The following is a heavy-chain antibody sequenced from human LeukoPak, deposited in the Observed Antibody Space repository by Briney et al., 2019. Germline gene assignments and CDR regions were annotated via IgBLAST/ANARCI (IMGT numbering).Heavy chain of an antibody. J-gene: IGHJ4*02. CDR2: IYYSGGT. CDR1: GGSVSSGTYY. CDR3: ARKEGGNSNPFDY. D-gene: IGHD4-23*01. Sequence: SETLSLTCSVSGGSVSSGTYYWSWIRQPPGKGLEWIGYIYYSGGTNYNPSLKSRVTISVDTSKNQFSLKLNSVTAEDTAVYYCARKEGGNSNPFDYWGQGTLVTVSS. V-gene: IGHV4-61*01.